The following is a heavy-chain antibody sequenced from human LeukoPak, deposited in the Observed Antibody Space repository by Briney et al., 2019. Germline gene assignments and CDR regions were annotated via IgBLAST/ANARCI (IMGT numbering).Heavy chain of an antibody. CDR2: IWYDGSNK. V-gene: IGHV3-33*06. D-gene: IGHD3-22*01. CDR1: GFTFSSYG. Sequence: PGGSLRLSCVPSGFTFSSYGMHWVRPAPGKGRGWVAVIWYDGSNKHYADSVKGRVTISRDNSKNTLYLQMNSLRAEDTAVYYCAKGDSSGYYDLADYIDYWGQGTLVTVSS. CDR3: AKGDSSGYYDLADYIDY. J-gene: IGHJ4*02.